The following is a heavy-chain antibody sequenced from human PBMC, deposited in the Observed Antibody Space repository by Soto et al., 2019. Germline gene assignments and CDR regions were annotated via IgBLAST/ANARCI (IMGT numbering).Heavy chain of an antibody. CDR2: IWYDGSNK. J-gene: IGHJ3*02. Sequence: QVQLVESGGGVVQPGRSLRLSCAASGFTFSSYGMHWVRQAPGKGLEWVAVIWYDGSNKYYADSVKGRFTISRDNSKNTLYRQMNSLRAEDTAVYYCARDPKQWLVVAHAFDIWGQGTMVTVSS. CDR3: ARDPKQWLVVAHAFDI. CDR1: GFTFSSYG. V-gene: IGHV3-33*01. D-gene: IGHD6-19*01.